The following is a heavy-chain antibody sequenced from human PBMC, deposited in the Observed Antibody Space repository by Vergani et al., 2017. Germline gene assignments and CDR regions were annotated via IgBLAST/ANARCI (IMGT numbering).Heavy chain of an antibody. J-gene: IGHJ4*02. Sequence: QMQLQESGPGLVKASETLSLTCTVSGDSIISSSYYWGWIRQPPGKGLEWIGEINHSGSTNYNPSLKSRVTISVDTSKNQFSLKLSSVTAADTAVYYCARGESPRSYYYGSGSYFYFEYWGQGTLVTVSS. CDR2: INHSGST. CDR3: ARGESPRSYYYGSGSYFYFEY. D-gene: IGHD3-10*01. CDR1: GDSIISSSYY. V-gene: IGHV4-39*07.